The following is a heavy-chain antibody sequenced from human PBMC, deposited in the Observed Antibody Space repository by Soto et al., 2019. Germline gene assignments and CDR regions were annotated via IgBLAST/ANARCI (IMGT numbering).Heavy chain of an antibody. CDR1: GFTFSNAW. CDR2: IKSKTDGGTT. CDR3: TTDPRRIAAAGTSPWDYYGMDV. V-gene: IGHV3-15*07. D-gene: IGHD6-13*01. Sequence: PGGSLRLSCAASGFTFSNAWMNWVRQAPGKGLEWVGRIKSKTDGGTTDYAAPVKGRFTISRDDSKNTLYLQMNSLKTEDTAVYYCTTDPRRIAAAGTSPWDYYGMDVWGQGTTVTVSS. J-gene: IGHJ6*02.